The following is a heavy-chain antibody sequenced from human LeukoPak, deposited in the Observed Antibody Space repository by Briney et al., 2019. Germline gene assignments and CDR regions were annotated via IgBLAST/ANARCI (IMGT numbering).Heavy chain of an antibody. CDR1: GFTFTTYS. CDR3: AKDLQSDYGRFDY. V-gene: IGHV3-23*01. D-gene: IGHD4-17*01. Sequence: PGGSLRLSCAASGFTFTTYSMSWVRQAPGKGLEWVSFISGVGGSTSYADSVRGRFTISRDNSKSTLYLQMNSLRAEDTAVYFCAKDLQSDYGRFDYWGQGTLVTVSS. J-gene: IGHJ4*02. CDR2: ISGVGGST.